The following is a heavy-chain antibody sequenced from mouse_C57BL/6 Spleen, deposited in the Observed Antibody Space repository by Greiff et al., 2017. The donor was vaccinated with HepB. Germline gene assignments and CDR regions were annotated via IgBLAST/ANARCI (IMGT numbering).Heavy chain of an antibody. CDR3: ANYDYDGGFAY. CDR1: GYTFTSYW. CDR2: IHPNSGST. Sequence: QVQLKQSGAELVKPGASVKLSCKASGYTFTSYWMHWVKQRPGQGLEWIGMIHPNSGSTNYNEKFKSKATLTVDKSSSTAYMQLSSLTSEDSAVYYCANYDYDGGFAYWGQGTLVTVSA. D-gene: IGHD2-4*01. J-gene: IGHJ3*01. V-gene: IGHV1-64*01.